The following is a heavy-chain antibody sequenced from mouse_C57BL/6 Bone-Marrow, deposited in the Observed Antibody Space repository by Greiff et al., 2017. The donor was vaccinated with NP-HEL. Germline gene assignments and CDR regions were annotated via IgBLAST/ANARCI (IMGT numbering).Heavy chain of an antibody. CDR2: IYPRDGST. Sequence: VQVVESDAELVKPGASVKISCKVSGYTFTDHTIHWMKQRPEQGLEWIGYIYPRDGSTKYNEKFKGKATLTADKSSSTAYMQLNSLTSEDSAVYFCARDGYYYQAWFAYWGQGTLVTVSA. D-gene: IGHD2-3*01. V-gene: IGHV1-78*01. J-gene: IGHJ3*01. CDR3: ARDGYYYQAWFAY. CDR1: GYTFTDHT.